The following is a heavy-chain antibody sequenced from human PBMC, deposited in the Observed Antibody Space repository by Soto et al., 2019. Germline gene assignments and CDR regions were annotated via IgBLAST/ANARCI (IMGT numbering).Heavy chain of an antibody. V-gene: IGHV1-18*01. CDR2: ISGYNGDT. J-gene: IGHJ4*02. D-gene: IGHD3-10*01. Sequence: AAVKVSCKASGYVFITYAITWVRQAPGQGXEWMGWISGYNGDTIYAQKFQGRVTMTTDTSTSTAYMELRSLRSDDTAVYYCARGGRYYYASGNYYVKPTAYWGQGTLVTVSS. CDR3: ARGGRYYYASGNYYVKPTAY. CDR1: GYVFITYA.